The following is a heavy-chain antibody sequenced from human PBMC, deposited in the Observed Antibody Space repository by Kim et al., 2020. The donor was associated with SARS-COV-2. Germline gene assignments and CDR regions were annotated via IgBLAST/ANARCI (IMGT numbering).Heavy chain of an antibody. CDR1: GYNFSSYW. Sequence: GESLKISCKGSGYNFSSYWIAWVRQMPGKGLEWMGIIYPGDSDTRYSPSFQGQVTISVDRSISTSYLQWSSLKASDMAMYYCARPHSSGWSGGAFDIWGQGTMVTVSS. CDR3: ARPHSSGWSGGAFDI. D-gene: IGHD6-19*01. V-gene: IGHV5-51*01. CDR2: IYPGDSDT. J-gene: IGHJ3*02.